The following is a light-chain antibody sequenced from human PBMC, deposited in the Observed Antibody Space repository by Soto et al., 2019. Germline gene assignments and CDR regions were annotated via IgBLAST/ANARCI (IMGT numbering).Light chain of an antibody. V-gene: IGLV2-8*01. J-gene: IGLJ2*01. CDR3: RSYAGSSNML. CDR2: EVS. Sequence: QSALTQPPSASGSPGQSVTISCTGTSSDVGGSTYVSWYQQHPGKAPKPMIYEVSNRPSGVPDRFSGSKSGNTASLTVSGLQAEDEADYYCRSYAGSSNMLFGGGTKVTVL. CDR1: SSDVGGSTY.